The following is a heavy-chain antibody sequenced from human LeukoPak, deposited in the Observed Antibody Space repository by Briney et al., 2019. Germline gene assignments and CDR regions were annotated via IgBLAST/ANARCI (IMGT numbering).Heavy chain of an antibody. CDR2: INAGNGNT. V-gene: IGHV1-3*01. CDR3: ARATRITTYLDAFDI. D-gene: IGHD3-10*01. CDR1: GYTFTSYA. J-gene: IGHJ3*02. Sequence: ASVKVSCKASGYTFTSYAMHWVRQAPGQRLEWMGWINAGNGNTKYSQEFQGRVTITRDTSASTAYMELRSLRSDDTAVYYCARATRITTYLDAFDIWGQGTMVTVSS.